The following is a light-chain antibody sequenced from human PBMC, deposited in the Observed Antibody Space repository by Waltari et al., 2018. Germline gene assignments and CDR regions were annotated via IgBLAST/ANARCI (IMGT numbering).Light chain of an antibody. J-gene: IGKJ4*01. V-gene: IGKV3-15*01. CDR3: QQYNNWPPLT. CDR1: QSVSSN. CDR2: GAS. Sequence: EIVMTQSPATLSVSPGERATLSCRASQSVSSNLAWDQQKPGQAPRRLIYGASTRATGIPARFGGSGSGTEFTLTISSLQSEDFAVDDCQQYNNWPPLTFGGGTKVEIK.